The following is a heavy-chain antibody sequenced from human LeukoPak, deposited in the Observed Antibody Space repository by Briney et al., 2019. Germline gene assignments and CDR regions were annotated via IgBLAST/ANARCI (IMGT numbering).Heavy chain of an antibody. CDR2: INPNSGGT. V-gene: IGHV1-2*02. CDR1: GYTFTGYY. D-gene: IGHD3-22*01. CDR3: AGGTYYYDSSGYYQRMDAFGI. J-gene: IGHJ3*02. Sequence: ASVKVSCKASGYTFTGYYMRWVRQAPGQGLEWMGWINPNSGGTNYAQKFQGRVTMTRDTSISTAYMELSRLRSDDTAVYYCAGGTYYYDSSGYYQRMDAFGIWGQGTMVTVSS.